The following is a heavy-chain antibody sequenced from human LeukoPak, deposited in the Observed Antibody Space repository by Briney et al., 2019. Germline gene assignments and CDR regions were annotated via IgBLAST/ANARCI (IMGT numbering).Heavy chain of an antibody. CDR1: GFTFSSYA. V-gene: IGHV3-48*01. CDR2: ISSSSSTI. CDR3: ASLGTDYYDSSGYFDY. D-gene: IGHD3-22*01. J-gene: IGHJ4*02. Sequence: GGSLRLSCAASGFTFSSYAMSWVRQAPGKGLEWVSYISSSSSTIYYADSVKGRFTISRDNSKNTLYLQMNSLRAEDTAVYYCASLGTDYYDSSGYFDYWGQGTLVTVSS.